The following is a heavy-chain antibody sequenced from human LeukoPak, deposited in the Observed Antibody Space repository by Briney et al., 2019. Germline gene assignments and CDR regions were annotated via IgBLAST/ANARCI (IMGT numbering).Heavy chain of an antibody. V-gene: IGHV3-23*01. J-gene: IGHJ4*02. CDR3: ADYGVSGVRNNFY. CDR2: IRVASNT. Sequence: PGGSLRLSCAASGLAFSSYAMSWVRQAPGKGLEWVSTIRVASNTFYADSVKGRFTISRDNSRNTVYLQMTSLRADDTAVYYCADYGVSGVRNNFYWGQGTLVTVSS. D-gene: IGHD3-3*01. CDR1: GLAFSSYA.